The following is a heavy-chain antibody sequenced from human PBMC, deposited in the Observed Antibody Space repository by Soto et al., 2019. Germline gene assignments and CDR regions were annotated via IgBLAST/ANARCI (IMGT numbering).Heavy chain of an antibody. CDR2: IDPSDSYT. Sequence: GESLKISCKGSGYSFTSYWIGWARQMPGKGLEWMGRIDPSDSYTNYSPSFQGHVTISADKSISTAYLQWSSLKASDTAMYYCARQGGSPPVYYYYGMDVWGQGTTVTVSS. J-gene: IGHJ6*02. V-gene: IGHV5-10-1*01. D-gene: IGHD1-26*01. CDR3: ARQGGSPPVYYYYGMDV. CDR1: GYSFTSYW.